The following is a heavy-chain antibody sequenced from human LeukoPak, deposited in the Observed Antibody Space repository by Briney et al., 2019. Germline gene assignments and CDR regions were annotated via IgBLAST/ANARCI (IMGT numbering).Heavy chain of an antibody. CDR3: ARSDDYSNLAYYYYYGMDV. CDR2: IYYSGST. CDR1: GGSISSGGYY. Sequence: SSQTLSLTCTVSGGSISSGGYYWSWIRQHPGKGLEWIGYIYYSGSTYYNPSLKSRVTISVDTSKNQFSLKLSSVTAADTAVYYCARSDDYSNLAYYYYYGMDVWGQGTTVTVSS. D-gene: IGHD4-11*01. J-gene: IGHJ6*02. V-gene: IGHV4-31*03.